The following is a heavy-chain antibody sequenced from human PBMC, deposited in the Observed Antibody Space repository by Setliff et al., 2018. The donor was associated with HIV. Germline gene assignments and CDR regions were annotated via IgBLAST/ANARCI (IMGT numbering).Heavy chain of an antibody. Sequence: PGGSLRLSCAASGFTFSNYWMSWVRQAPGKGLEWVANIKQNGSEKYYVDSVKGRFTISRDNAKNSLYLQMNSLRAEDTAVYYCARVVGSNGDFNFQHWGQGTLVTVSS. J-gene: IGHJ1*01. CDR3: ARVVGSNGDFNFQH. V-gene: IGHV3-7*03. D-gene: IGHD4-17*01. CDR2: IKQNGSEK. CDR1: GFTFSNYW.